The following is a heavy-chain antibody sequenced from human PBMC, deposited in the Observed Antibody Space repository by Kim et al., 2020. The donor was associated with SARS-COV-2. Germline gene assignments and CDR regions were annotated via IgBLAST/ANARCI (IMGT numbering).Heavy chain of an antibody. CDR1: GYTFTSYD. CDR3: ARGYCSSTSCYLWGVSYYYYGMDV. CDR2: MNPNSGNT. V-gene: IGHV1-8*01. J-gene: IGHJ6*02. D-gene: IGHD2-2*01. Sequence: ASVKVSCKASGYTFTSYDINWVRQATGQGLEWMGWMNPNSGNTGYAQKFQGRVTMTRNTSISTAYMELSSLRSEDTAVYYCARGYCSSTSCYLWGVSYYYYGMDVWGQGTTVTVSS.